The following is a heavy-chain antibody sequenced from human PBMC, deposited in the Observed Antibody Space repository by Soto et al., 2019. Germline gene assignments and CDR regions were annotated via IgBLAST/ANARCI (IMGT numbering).Heavy chain of an antibody. CDR2: ISYDGSNK. D-gene: IGHD1-26*01. CDR1: GFTFSSYA. V-gene: IGHV3-30*04. J-gene: IGHJ3*02. Sequence: GGSLRLSCAASGFTFSSYAMHWVRQAPGKGLEWVAVISYDGSNKYYADSVKGRFTISRDNSKNTLYLQMNSLIAEDTAVYYCARVVSGELLHGAFDIWGQGTMVTVSS. CDR3: ARVVSGELLHGAFDI.